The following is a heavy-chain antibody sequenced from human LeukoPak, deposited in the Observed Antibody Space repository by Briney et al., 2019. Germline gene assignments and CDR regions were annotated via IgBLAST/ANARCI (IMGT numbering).Heavy chain of an antibody. CDR1: GGSISGYY. J-gene: IGHJ4*02. Sequence: SETLSLTCTVSGGSISGYYWSWIRQPPGKGLEWIGYIYYSGSTNYNPSLKSRVTISVDTSKNQFSLKLSSVTAADTAMYYCARANYYGSSGYYAPFDYWGQGTLVTVSS. V-gene: IGHV4-59*01. CDR2: IYYSGST. D-gene: IGHD3-22*01. CDR3: ARANYYGSSGYYAPFDY.